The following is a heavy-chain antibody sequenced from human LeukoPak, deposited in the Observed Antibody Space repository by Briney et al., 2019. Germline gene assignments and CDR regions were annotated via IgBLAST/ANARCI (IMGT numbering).Heavy chain of an antibody. Sequence: GGSLRLSCAASGFTFSSYAMNWLRQAPGKGLEWVSHMTGSGDTRYYVDSVKGRFTISRDNSKNTLYLQMNSLRVEDTAVYYCAKDCSSATCSASFDYWGQGTLVTVSA. CDR1: GFTFSSYA. J-gene: IGHJ4*02. CDR2: MTGSGDTR. V-gene: IGHV3-23*01. D-gene: IGHD2-2*01. CDR3: AKDCSSATCSASFDY.